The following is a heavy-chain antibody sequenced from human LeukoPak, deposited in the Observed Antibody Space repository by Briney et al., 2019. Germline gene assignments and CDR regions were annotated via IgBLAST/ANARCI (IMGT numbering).Heavy chain of an antibody. Sequence: SQTLSLTCTVSGGSISSGDYYWSWIRQPPGKGLEWIGYIYYSGSTYYNPSLKSRVTISVDTSKNQFSLKLSSVTAADTAVYYCARDARLDYGGNRRVGDLWAFDIWGQGTMVTVSS. CDR3: ARDARLDYGGNRRVGDLWAFDI. J-gene: IGHJ3*02. CDR2: IYYSGST. D-gene: IGHD4-23*01. CDR1: GGSISSGDYY. V-gene: IGHV4-30-4*08.